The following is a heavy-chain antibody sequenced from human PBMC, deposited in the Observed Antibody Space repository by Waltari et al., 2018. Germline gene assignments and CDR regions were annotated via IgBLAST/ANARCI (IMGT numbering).Heavy chain of an antibody. Sequence: QVQLQESGPGLVKPSETLSLTCAVSGYSISSCYYCGWIRQPPGKGLEWIGSIYHSGSTYYNPSLKSRVTISVDTSKNQFSLKLSSVTAADTAVYYCARHRDYYFDYWGQGTLVTVSS. CDR3: ARHRDYYFDY. J-gene: IGHJ4*02. V-gene: IGHV4-38-2*01. CDR1: GYSISSCYY. CDR2: IYHSGST.